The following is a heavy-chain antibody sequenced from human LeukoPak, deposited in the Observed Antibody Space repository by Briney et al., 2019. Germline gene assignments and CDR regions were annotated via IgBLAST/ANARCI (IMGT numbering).Heavy chain of an antibody. J-gene: IGHJ4*02. CDR2: IKQDGSEK. CDR3: ARDHRGVYSPFDY. CDR1: RFTFSIYD. V-gene: IGHV3-7*01. D-gene: IGHD2-21*01. Sequence: GGSLRLSCAASRFTFSIYDMNGLRHAPGKGGEGVANIKQDGSEKYYLDSLKGRFIISRDNAKNSLYLQMNSLRAEDTAVYYCARDHRGVYSPFDYWGQGTLVIVSS.